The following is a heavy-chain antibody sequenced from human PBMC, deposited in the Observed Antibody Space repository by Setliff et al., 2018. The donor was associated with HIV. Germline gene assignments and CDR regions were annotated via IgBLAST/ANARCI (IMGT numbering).Heavy chain of an antibody. CDR1: GGSFTSRSYY. Sequence: SETLSLTCTVSGGSFTSRSYYWGWIRQPPGKGLEWIGSIYYSGSAYYNSSLRSRLTISVDTSKNQFSLKLTSVTAADTAVYYCARLSETAMASFDSWGQGALVTVSS. CDR3: ARLSETAMASFDS. CDR2: IYYSGSA. D-gene: IGHD2-21*02. J-gene: IGHJ4*02. V-gene: IGHV4-39*01.